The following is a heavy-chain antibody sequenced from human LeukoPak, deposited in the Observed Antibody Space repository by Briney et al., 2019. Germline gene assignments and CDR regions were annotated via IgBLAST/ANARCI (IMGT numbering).Heavy chain of an antibody. J-gene: IGHJ5*02. Sequence: GGSLRLSCAASGFTFSSYWMHWVRQAPGKGLVWVSHINSDGSSTNYADSVKGRFTISRDNAKNTLYLQMNSLRAEDTAVYYCARTGIAARPTVWFDPWGQGTLVTVSS. CDR2: INSDGSST. CDR1: GFTFSSYW. V-gene: IGHV3-74*01. CDR3: ARTGIAARPTVWFDP. D-gene: IGHD6-6*01.